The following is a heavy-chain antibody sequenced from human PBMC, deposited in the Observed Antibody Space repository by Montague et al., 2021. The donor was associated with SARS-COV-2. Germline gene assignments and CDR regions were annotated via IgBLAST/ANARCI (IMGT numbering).Heavy chain of an antibody. J-gene: IGHJ4*02. CDR2: VYHSGYT. Sequence: SETLSLTCSVSGFSTSSGFYWAWIRQSPGKGPEWIGTVYHSGYTHYNPSLQGRVTVSIDTSKNQFSLTVTYVTAADTAVYFCARRGYTGSDYFDYWGQGTLVTVSS. CDR3: ARRGYTGSDYFDY. D-gene: IGHD5-12*01. V-gene: IGHV4-38-2*01. CDR1: GFSTSSGFY.